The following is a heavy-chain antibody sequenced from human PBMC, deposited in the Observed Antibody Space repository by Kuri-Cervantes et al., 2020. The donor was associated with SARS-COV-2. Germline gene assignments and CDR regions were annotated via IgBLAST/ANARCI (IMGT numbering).Heavy chain of an antibody. J-gene: IGHJ2*01. V-gene: IGHV4-4*07. CDR2: IYTSGST. D-gene: IGHD2-2*01. CDR3: ASSTSFWYFDL. CDR1: GGSISSYY. Sequence: ESLKISCTVSGGSISSYYWSWLRQPAGKGLEWVGRIYTSGSTNYNPSLKSRVTMSVDTSKNQFYLKLTSVTAADTAVYYCASSTSFWYFDLWGRGTLVTVSS.